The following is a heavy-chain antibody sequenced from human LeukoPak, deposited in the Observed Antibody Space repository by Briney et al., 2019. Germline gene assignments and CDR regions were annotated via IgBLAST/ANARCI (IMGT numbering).Heavy chain of an antibody. Sequence: KPSETLSLTCTVSGGSISSYYWSWIRQPPGKGPEWIGYIYYSGSTNYNPSLKSRVTISVDTSKNQFSLKLSSVTAADTAVYYCARHEGSGWYYFDYWGQGTLVTVSS. CDR3: ARHEGSGWYYFDY. CDR1: GGSISSYY. D-gene: IGHD6-19*01. J-gene: IGHJ4*02. V-gene: IGHV4-59*08. CDR2: IYYSGST.